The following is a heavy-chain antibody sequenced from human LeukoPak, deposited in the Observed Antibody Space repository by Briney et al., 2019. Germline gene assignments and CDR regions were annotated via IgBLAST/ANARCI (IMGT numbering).Heavy chain of an antibody. Sequence: ASETLSLTCTVSGGSISSYYWSWIRQPPGKGLEWIGYIYYTGSTNYNPSLKSRVTISVDTSKNQFSLKLSSETAADTAVYYCARGNYYGSGSFPSYYFDYWGQGTLVTVSS. CDR2: IYYTGST. D-gene: IGHD3-10*01. CDR1: GGSISSYY. J-gene: IGHJ4*02. V-gene: IGHV4-59*01. CDR3: ARGNYYGSGSFPSYYFDY.